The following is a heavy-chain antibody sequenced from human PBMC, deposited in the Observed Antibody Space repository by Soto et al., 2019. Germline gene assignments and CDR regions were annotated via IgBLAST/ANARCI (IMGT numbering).Heavy chain of an antibody. CDR3: AIADSSGYQQDY. V-gene: IGHV3-30*03. CDR2: ISYDGSNK. Sequence: GGSLRLSCAASGFTFSSYGMHWVRQAPGKGLEWVAVISYDGSNKYYADSVKGRFTISRDNSKNTLYLQMNSLRAEDTAVYYCAIADSSGYQQDYWGQGTLVTVSS. D-gene: IGHD3-22*01. J-gene: IGHJ4*02. CDR1: GFTFSSYG.